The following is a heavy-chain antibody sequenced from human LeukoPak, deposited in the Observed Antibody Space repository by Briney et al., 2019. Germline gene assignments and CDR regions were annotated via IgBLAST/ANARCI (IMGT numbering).Heavy chain of an antibody. Sequence: PSQTLSLTCTVSSGSISSGNYYWSWIRQHPGKGLEWIGYIHHSGSAYYNLPLKSRVTMSVDTSKNQISLNLTSVTAADTAVYYCARRKAVAGTRAVDYWGQGTLVTVSS. CDR2: IHHSGSA. CDR3: ARRKAVAGTRAVDY. V-gene: IGHV4-31*03. CDR1: SGSISSGNYY. J-gene: IGHJ4*02. D-gene: IGHD6-19*01.